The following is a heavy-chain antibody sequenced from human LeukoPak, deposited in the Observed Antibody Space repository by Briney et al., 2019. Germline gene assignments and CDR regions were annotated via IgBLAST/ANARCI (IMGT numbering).Heavy chain of an antibody. D-gene: IGHD3-22*01. CDR1: GFTFSSYA. Sequence: GRSLRLSCAASGFTFSSYAMHWVRQAPGKGLEWVAVISYDGSNKYYADSVKGRFTISRDNSKNTLYLQMNSLRAEDTAVYYCVRDRAPAGYYDSSGTAFDYWGQGTLVTVSS. CDR2: ISYDGSNK. J-gene: IGHJ4*02. V-gene: IGHV3-30-3*01. CDR3: VRDRAPAGYYDSSGTAFDY.